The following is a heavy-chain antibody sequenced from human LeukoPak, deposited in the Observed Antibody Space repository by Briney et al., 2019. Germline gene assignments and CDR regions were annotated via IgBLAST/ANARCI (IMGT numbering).Heavy chain of an antibody. CDR3: ARDNIDYNSPDY. D-gene: IGHD5-24*01. Sequence: ASVKVSCKASGGTFSSYAISWVRQAPGQGLEWMGGIIPIFGTANYAQKFQGRVTITADESTSAAYMELSSLRSEDTAVYYCARDNIDYNSPDYWGQGTLVTVSS. V-gene: IGHV1-69*13. CDR2: IIPIFGTA. J-gene: IGHJ4*02. CDR1: GGTFSSYA.